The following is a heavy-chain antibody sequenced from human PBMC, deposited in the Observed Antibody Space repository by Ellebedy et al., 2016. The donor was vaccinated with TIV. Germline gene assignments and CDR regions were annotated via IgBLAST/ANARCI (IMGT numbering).Heavy chain of an antibody. J-gene: IGHJ4*02. V-gene: IGHV3-30*09. CDR2: ISHDGSNK. CDR1: GFTFSCYS. Sequence: GGSLRLXXAASGFTFSCYSMHWVRQAPGKGLEWVAVISHDGSNKYHAESVKGRFAISRDDSKNTLYLQMNTLRTEDTAVYFCTRGSSSRGYFDSWGQGTLVTVSS. D-gene: IGHD6-13*01. CDR3: TRGSSSRGYFDS.